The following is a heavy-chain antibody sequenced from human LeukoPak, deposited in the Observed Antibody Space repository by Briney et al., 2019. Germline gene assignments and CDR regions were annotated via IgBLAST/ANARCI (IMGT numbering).Heavy chain of an antibody. CDR3: ARDCLDSSGYYRFLAYYYYYGMDV. CDR2: ISYDGSNK. J-gene: IGHJ6*02. CDR1: GFTFSSYA. Sequence: PGGSPRLSCAASGFTFSSYAMHWVRQAPGKGLEWVAVISYDGSNKYYADSVKGRFTISRDNSKNTLYLQMNSLRAEDTAVYYCARDCLDSSGYYRFLAYYYYYGMDVWGQGTTVTVSS. V-gene: IGHV3-30*04. D-gene: IGHD3-22*01.